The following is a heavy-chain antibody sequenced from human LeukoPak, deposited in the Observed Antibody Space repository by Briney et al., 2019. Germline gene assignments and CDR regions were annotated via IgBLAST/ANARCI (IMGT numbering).Heavy chain of an antibody. CDR3: ARGGSYLSAFDI. V-gene: IGHV3-30*02. D-gene: IGHD1-26*01. Sequence: GGSLRLSCAASGFTFRRFAMDWVRQAPGKGLEWVAFIRFDGSKQDYADSVKGRFTISRDNSKNTLYLQMNSLRAEDTAVYYCARGGSYLSAFDIWGQGTMVTVSS. J-gene: IGHJ3*02. CDR1: GFTFRRFA. CDR2: IRFDGSKQ.